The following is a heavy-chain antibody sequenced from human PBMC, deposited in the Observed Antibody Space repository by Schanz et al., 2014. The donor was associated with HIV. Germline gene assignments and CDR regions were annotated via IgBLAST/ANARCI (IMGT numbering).Heavy chain of an antibody. D-gene: IGHD2-8*02. CDR2: ISGSGDDF. V-gene: IGHV3-23*01. CDR3: AKAWTTGGGDFYDF. CDR1: GFTFEDYA. J-gene: IGHJ4*02. Sequence: DVQLMESGGALVQPGRSLRLACAASGFTFEDYAMHWVRQAPGKGLEWVSAISGSGDDFYCAASMVGRFVISRDNSKNTVYLQINNLRAEDTALYYCAKAWTTGGGDFYDFWGQGTLVTVSS.